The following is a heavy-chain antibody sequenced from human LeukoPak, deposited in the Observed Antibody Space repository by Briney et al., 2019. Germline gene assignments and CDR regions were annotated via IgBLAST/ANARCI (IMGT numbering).Heavy chain of an antibody. CDR2: IIPIFGTA. CDR3: ARARGYSYAFDYFDY. Sequence: SVKVSCKASGGTFISYAISWVRQAPGQGLEWMGGIIPIFGTANYARKFQGRVTITADESTSTAYMELSSLRSEDTAVYYCARARGYSYAFDYFDYWGQGTLVTVSS. CDR1: GGTFISYA. J-gene: IGHJ4*02. V-gene: IGHV1-69*13. D-gene: IGHD5-18*01.